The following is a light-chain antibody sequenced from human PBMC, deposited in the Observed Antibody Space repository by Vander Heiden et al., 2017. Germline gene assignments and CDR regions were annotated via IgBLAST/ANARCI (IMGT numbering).Light chain of an antibody. V-gene: IGKV3-11*01. CDR1: QSVSSY. J-gene: IGKJ1*01. CDR2: EAS. CDR3: QHRSGWLPGT. Sequence: EIVLTQSPATLSLSPGEGATLSCRASQSVSSYLAWYQHKPGQAPRLLIYEASNRATGIPGRFSGTGSGTDFTLTISSLEPEDSAVYYCQHRSGWLPGTFGPRTKVEIK.